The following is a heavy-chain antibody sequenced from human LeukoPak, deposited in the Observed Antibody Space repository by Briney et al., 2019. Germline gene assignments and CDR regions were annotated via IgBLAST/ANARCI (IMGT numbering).Heavy chain of an antibody. CDR3: ARQGYCSSTSCYREGRFDY. CDR1: GGSISSGGYY. V-gene: IGHV4-30-2*01. Sequence: IPSQTLSLTCTVSGGSISSGGYYWSWIRQPPGKGLEWIGYIYHSGSTDYNPSLKSRVTISVDTSKNQFSLKLSSVTAADTAVYYCARQGYCSSTSCYREGRFDYWGQGTLVTVSS. J-gene: IGHJ4*02. CDR2: IYHSGST. D-gene: IGHD2-2*02.